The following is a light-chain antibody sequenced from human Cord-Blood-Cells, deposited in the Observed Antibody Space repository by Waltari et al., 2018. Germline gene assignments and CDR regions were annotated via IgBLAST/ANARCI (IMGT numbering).Light chain of an antibody. CDR2: EGR. V-gene: IGLV2-23*01. CDR3: CSYAGSSTYV. CDR1: SSDVGSDNL. Sequence: QAALTQHAYVSGSPGQSLTHSCTGISSDVGSDNLVSWYQQHPGKAPKLTIYEGRKRPSGVSNRFSVSKSGNTASLTISGLQAEDEADYYCCSYAGSSTYVFGTGTKVTVL. J-gene: IGLJ1*01.